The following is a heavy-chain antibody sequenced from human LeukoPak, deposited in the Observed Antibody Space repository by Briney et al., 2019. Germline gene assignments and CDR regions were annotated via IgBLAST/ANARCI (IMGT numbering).Heavy chain of an antibody. V-gene: IGHV3-23*01. CDR1: GFTFSSYA. J-gene: IGHJ4*02. Sequence: GGSLRLSCAASGFTFSSYAMSWVRQAPGKGLEWVSAISGSGGSTYYADSVKGRFTISRDNAKNSLYLQMNSLRAEDTAVYYCARARYSSGWYYFDYWGQGTLVTVSS. D-gene: IGHD6-19*01. CDR2: ISGSGGST. CDR3: ARARYSSGWYYFDY.